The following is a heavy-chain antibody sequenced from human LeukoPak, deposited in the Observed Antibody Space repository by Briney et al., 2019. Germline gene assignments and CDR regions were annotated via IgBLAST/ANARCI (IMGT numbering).Heavy chain of an antibody. CDR2: INTNTGNP. Sequence: GASVKVSCKTSGYTFTNYAMNWVRQAPGQGLEWMGWINTNTGNPTYAQGFTGRSVFSLDTSVSTAYLQISSLKAEDTAVYYCARDPSDGVFDYWGQGTLVTVSS. V-gene: IGHV7-4-1*02. D-gene: IGHD3-10*01. CDR1: GYTFTNYA. J-gene: IGHJ4*02. CDR3: ARDPSDGVFDY.